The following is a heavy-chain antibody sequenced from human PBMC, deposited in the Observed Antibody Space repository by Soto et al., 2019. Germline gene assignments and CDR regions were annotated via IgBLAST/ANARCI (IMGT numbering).Heavy chain of an antibody. CDR2: IIPMFGTA. CDR1: GGTFSRYA. D-gene: IGHD6-19*01. CDR3: AHTLGSAVAGPGRFDL. J-gene: IGHJ2*01. Sequence: QVQLVQSGAEVKKPGSSVKVSCKASGGTFSRYAISWVRQVPGQGLEWMGGIIPMFGTANYAQKFQGRVTITADESTSTVHVELRRLRSEDTAMYYCAHTLGSAVAGPGRFDLWGRGTLVIVSS. V-gene: IGHV1-69*12.